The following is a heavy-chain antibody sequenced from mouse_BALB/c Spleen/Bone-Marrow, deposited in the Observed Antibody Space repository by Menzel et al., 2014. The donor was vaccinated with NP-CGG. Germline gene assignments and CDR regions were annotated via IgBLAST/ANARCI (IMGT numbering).Heavy chain of an antibody. J-gene: IGHJ4*01. CDR2: IDPANGNT. CDR3: SRWGYYAMYY. V-gene: IGHV14-3*02. Sequence: VQLQQSGAELVKPGASVKLSCTASGFNIKDTYMHWVKQRPEQGLEWIGRIDPANGNTKYDPKFQGKATITADTSSNTSSLQLISLTSEDSAVYYFSRWGYYAMYYWGQGTSLTVSS. CDR1: GFNIKDTY.